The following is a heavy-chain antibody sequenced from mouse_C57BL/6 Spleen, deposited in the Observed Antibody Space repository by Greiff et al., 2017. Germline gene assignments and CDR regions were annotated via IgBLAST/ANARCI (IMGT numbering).Heavy chain of an antibody. D-gene: IGHD2-4*01. Sequence: QVQLQQPGAELVMPGASVKLSCKASGYTFTSYWMHWVKQRPGQGLEWIGEIDPSDSYTNYNQKFKGKSTLTVDKSSSTAYMQLSSLTSADSAVFYCASSTMITTPFAYWGQGTLVTVSA. CDR1: GYTFTSYW. J-gene: IGHJ3*01. V-gene: IGHV1-69*01. CDR2: IDPSDSYT. CDR3: ASSTMITTPFAY.